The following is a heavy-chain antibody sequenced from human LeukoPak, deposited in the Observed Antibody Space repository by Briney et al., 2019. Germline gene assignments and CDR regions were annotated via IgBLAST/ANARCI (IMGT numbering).Heavy chain of an antibody. J-gene: IGHJ6*02. CDR1: GFTFSSYW. D-gene: IGHD3-16*01. Sequence: GGSLRLSCAVSGFTFSSYWMTWVRQAPGKGLEWVASINHNGNVNYYVDSVKGRFTISRDNAKNSLHLQMSNLRAEDTAVYFCARGGGLDVWGQGATVTVSS. CDR2: INHNGNVN. V-gene: IGHV3-7*03. CDR3: ARGGGLDV.